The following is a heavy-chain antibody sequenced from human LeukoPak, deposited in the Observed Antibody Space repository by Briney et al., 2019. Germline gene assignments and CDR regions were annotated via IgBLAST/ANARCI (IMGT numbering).Heavy chain of an antibody. CDR2: ISSSGSSI. V-gene: IGHV3-11*04. CDR3: ASGGSRFRGSGSYPMFIQH. Sequence: PGGSLRLSCAASGFTLSDHFMDWVRQAPGKGLEWVSYISSSGSSIYYADSVKGRFTISRDNAKNSLYLQMNSLRAEDTAVYYCASGGSRFRGSGSYPMFIQHWGQGTLVTVSS. J-gene: IGHJ1*01. CDR1: GFTLSDHF. D-gene: IGHD3-10*01.